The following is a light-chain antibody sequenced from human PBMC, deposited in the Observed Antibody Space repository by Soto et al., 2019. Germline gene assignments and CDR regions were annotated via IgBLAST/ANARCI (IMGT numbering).Light chain of an antibody. CDR1: SSDVGFYNL. Sequence: QSALTQPASVSGSPGQSITISCTGTSSDVGFYNLISWYQQHPGKAPKVIIFEVTKRPSGVSDRISGSKSGNTASLTISGLQAEDKADYYCFSHTGVFGGGTKVTVL. V-gene: IGLV2-23*02. J-gene: IGLJ2*01. CDR2: EVT. CDR3: FSHTGV.